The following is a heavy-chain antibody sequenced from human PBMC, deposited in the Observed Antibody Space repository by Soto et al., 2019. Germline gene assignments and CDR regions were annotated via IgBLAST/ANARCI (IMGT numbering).Heavy chain of an antibody. CDR2: ISAYNGNT. CDR3: ARDQPDYGDYYYGMDV. J-gene: IGHJ6*02. V-gene: IGHV1-18*01. CDR1: GYTFTSYG. D-gene: IGHD4-17*01. Sequence: ASVKVSCKASGYTFTSYGISWVRQAPGQGLEWMGWISAYNGNTNYAQKLQGRVTMTTDTSTSTAYMELRSLRSDDTAVYYCARDQPDYGDYYYGMDVWRHATTVTVSS.